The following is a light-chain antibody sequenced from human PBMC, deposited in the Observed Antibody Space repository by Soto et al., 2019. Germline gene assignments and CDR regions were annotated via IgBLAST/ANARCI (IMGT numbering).Light chain of an antibody. CDR3: QQSYGSPLT. V-gene: IGKV1-39*01. Sequence: DMELTQSPSSLSASVGDRVTITCRASHSISHYWTWYQHKPGTVPKLLIYAASSLQSGVPTGFSGSGSGTDFTLTINSLQPEDFATYYCQQSYGSPLTFGGGPKIEVK. CDR1: HSISHY. CDR2: AAS. J-gene: IGKJ4*01.